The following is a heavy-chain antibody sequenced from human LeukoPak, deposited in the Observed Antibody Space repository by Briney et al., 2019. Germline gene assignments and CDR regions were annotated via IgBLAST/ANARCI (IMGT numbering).Heavy chain of an antibody. V-gene: IGHV4-39*07. CDR3: ARGLGSYYRVYYFDY. D-gene: IGHD1-26*01. CDR1: GGSISSSSYY. Sequence: PSETLSLTCTVSGGSISSSSYYWGWIRQPPGKGLEWIGEINHSGSTNYNPSLKSRVTISVDTSKNQFSLKLSSVTAADTAVYYCARGLGSYYRVYYFDYWGQGTLVTVSS. J-gene: IGHJ4*02. CDR2: INHSGST.